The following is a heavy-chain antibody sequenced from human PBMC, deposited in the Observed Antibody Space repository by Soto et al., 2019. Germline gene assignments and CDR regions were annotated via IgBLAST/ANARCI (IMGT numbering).Heavy chain of an antibody. CDR3: ERGYCGGDCLSP. CDR2: INSDGSST. V-gene: IGHV3-74*01. D-gene: IGHD2-21*02. J-gene: IGHJ5*02. Sequence: PGGSLRLSCAASGFTFSSYWMHWVRQAPGKGLVWVSRINSDGSSTSYADSVKGRFTISRDNAKNTLYLQMNSLRAEDTAVYYCERGYCGGDCLSPWGQGTLVTVSS. CDR1: GFTFSSYW.